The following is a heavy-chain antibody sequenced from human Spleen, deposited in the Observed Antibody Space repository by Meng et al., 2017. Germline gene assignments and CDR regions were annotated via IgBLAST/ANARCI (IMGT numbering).Heavy chain of an antibody. V-gene: IGHV4-38-2*02. CDR1: GYSISSGYY. Sequence: SETLSLTCTVSGYSISSGYYWGWIRQPLGKGLECIATKYHSGNTYYNPSLKSRVTISIDTSKNQFSLELSSVTAADTAVYYCARVADYDYVWGTSGDLAFDIWGQGTMVTVSS. J-gene: IGHJ3*02. D-gene: IGHD3-16*01. CDR2: KYHSGNT. CDR3: ARVADYDYVWGTSGDLAFDI.